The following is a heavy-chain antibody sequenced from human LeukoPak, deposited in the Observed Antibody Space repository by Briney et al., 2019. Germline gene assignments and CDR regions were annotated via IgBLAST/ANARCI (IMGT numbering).Heavy chain of an antibody. CDR1: GFAVSSNY. J-gene: IGHJ5*02. CDR3: ARAYDP. CDR2: IYSDGST. Sequence: GGSLRLSCAASGFAVSSNYISWVRQAPGKGLEWVSVIYSDGSTFYADSVRGRFTISRDISENTVYLQMNSLRAEDTAMYYCARAYDPWGQGTLVTVSS. V-gene: IGHV3-53*01.